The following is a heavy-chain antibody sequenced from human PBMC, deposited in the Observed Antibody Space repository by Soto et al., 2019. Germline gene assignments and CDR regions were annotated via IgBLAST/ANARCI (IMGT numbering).Heavy chain of an antibody. D-gene: IGHD2-15*01. CDR2: ISSSSTTK. CDR1: GFTFSSYS. CDR3: ARDGCSGSNCLNGFDP. J-gene: IGHJ5*02. V-gene: IGHV3-48*01. Sequence: EVQLVESGGGVVQPGGSLRLSCAASGFTFSSYSMNWVRQAPGKGLEWVSYISSSSTTKYYADSVKGRFTISRENAKNSLYLKMNSLRAEDTAVYYCARDGCSGSNCLNGFDPWGQGTLVTVSS.